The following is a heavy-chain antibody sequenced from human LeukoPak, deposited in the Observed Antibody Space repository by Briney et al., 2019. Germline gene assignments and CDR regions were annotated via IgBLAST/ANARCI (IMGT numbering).Heavy chain of an antibody. CDR1: GFTFSSYA. CDR3: ANPFSTPRSNYYIDV. J-gene: IGHJ6*03. CDR2: ISGSGGST. Sequence: GGSLRLSCAASGFTFSSYAMSWVRQAPGKGLEWVSAISGSGGSTYYADSVKGRFTISRDNSKSTLYLQMNSLRAEDTAVYYCANPFSTPRSNYYIDVWGKGTTVTVS. V-gene: IGHV3-23*01. D-gene: IGHD2-2*01.